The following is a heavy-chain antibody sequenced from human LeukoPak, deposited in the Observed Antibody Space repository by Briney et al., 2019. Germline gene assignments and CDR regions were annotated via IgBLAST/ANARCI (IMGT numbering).Heavy chain of an antibody. Sequence: SETLSLTCTVSGGSISSYYWSWIRQPPGKGLEWIGYIYYSGSSNYNPSLKSRVTISVDTSKNQFSLKLSSVTAADTAVYYCARDYGGWYYFDYWGQGTLVTVSS. J-gene: IGHJ4*02. V-gene: IGHV4-59*01. CDR3: ARDYGGWYYFDY. CDR1: GGSISSYY. CDR2: IYYSGSS. D-gene: IGHD6-19*01.